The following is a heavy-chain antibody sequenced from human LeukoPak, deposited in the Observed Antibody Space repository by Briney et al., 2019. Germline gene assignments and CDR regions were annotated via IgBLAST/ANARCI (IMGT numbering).Heavy chain of an antibody. V-gene: IGHV4-59*08. CDR2: VYHSGST. Sequence: TSETLSLTCTVSGGSISSYYWSWIRQPPGKGLEWIGNVYHSGSTYYNPSLRSRVTISIDTSKKQFSLRLTSVTAADTAVYYCARSRSGSSDYWGQGTLVTVSS. CDR3: ARSRSGSSDY. CDR1: GGSISSYY. J-gene: IGHJ4*02. D-gene: IGHD3-10*01.